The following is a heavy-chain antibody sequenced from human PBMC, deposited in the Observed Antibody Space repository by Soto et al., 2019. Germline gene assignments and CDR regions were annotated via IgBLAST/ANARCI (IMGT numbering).Heavy chain of an antibody. CDR2: ISGGAGST. V-gene: IGHV3-23*01. Sequence: EVQLLESGGGLVQPGGSLRLSCAASGFTFSTYDMSWVRQAPGKGLAWVSTISGGAGSTYYADSVRGRFTISRDNSRNTLYLQMSSLRAEDTAVYYCAKDHSAGYYYMDVWGKGTTVTVSS. J-gene: IGHJ6*03. D-gene: IGHD5-18*01. CDR3: AKDHSAGYYYMDV. CDR1: GFTFSTYD.